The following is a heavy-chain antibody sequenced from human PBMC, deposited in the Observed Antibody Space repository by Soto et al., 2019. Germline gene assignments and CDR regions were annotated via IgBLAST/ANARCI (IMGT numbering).Heavy chain of an antibody. CDR1: GGSISSGGYY. J-gene: IGHJ6*02. CDR3: ARSPLIAAAGSNYYYGMDV. CDR2: IYYSGST. Sequence: QVQLQESGPGLVKPSQTLSLTCTVSGGSISSGGYYWSWIRQHPGKGLEWIGYIYYSGSTYYNPSLKIRVTISVDTSKNQFSLKLSSVTAADTAVYYCARSPLIAAAGSNYYYGMDVWGQGTTVTVSS. V-gene: IGHV4-31*03. D-gene: IGHD6-13*01.